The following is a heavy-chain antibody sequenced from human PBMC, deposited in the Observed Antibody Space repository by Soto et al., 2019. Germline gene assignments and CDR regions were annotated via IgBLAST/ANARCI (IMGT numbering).Heavy chain of an antibody. Sequence: EVQLLESGGDLIQPGGSLRLSCVASGFTFSSYAMSWVRQAPGKGLEWVSAISGRGSYTYYADSVKGRFTISRDNSKNTVYLQMNSLRAEDTAVYYCAKGTIFGEVIIAVYWGQGTLVTVSS. CDR2: ISGRGSYT. CDR1: GFTFSSYA. D-gene: IGHD3-3*01. CDR3: AKGTIFGEVIIAVY. V-gene: IGHV3-23*01. J-gene: IGHJ4*02.